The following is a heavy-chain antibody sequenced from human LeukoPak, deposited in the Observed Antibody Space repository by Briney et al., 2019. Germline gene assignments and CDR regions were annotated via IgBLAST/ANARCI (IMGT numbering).Heavy chain of an antibody. CDR2: IKSKTDGGTT. D-gene: IGHD3-9*01. CDR1: GFTFSNAW. V-gene: IGHV3-15*01. CDR3: ARDRVGYDILTGYSDYYGMDV. J-gene: IGHJ6*02. Sequence: GGSLRLSCAASGFTFSNAWMSWVRQAPGKGLEWVGRIKSKTDGGTTDYAAPVKGRFTISRDDSKNTLYLQMNSLRAEDTAVYYCARDRVGYDILTGYSDYYGMDVWGQGTTVTVSS.